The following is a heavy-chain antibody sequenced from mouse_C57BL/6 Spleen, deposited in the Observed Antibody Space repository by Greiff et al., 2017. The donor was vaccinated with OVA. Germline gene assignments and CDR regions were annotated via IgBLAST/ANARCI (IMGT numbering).Heavy chain of an antibody. CDR1: GYTFTDYE. D-gene: IGHD2-1*01. Sequence: QVQLQQSGAELVRPGASVTLSCKASGYTFTDYEMHWVKQTPVHGLEWIGAIDPETGGTAYNQKFKGKAILTADKSSSTAYMELRSLTSEDSAVYYCTRLAIYYGNYGYAMGYWGQGTSVTVSS. CDR2: IDPETGGT. V-gene: IGHV1-15*01. CDR3: TRLAIYYGNYGYAMGY. J-gene: IGHJ4*01.